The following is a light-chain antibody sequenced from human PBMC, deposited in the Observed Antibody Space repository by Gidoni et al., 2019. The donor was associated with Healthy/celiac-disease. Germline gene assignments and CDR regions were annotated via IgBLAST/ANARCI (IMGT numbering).Light chain of an antibody. CDR3: QQSYSTPSIT. J-gene: IGKJ5*01. Sequence: DIQMTQSPSSLSASVGDRVTITCRASQSISSYLNWYQQKPGKAPKLLIYAASSLQSGVPSRFSGSGSGTDCTLTIISLQPEDFATYYCQQSYSTPSITFGQGTRLEIK. CDR2: AAS. CDR1: QSISSY. V-gene: IGKV1-39*01.